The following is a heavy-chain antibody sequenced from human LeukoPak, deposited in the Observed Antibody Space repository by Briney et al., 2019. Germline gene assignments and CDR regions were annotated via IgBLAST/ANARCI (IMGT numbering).Heavy chain of an antibody. D-gene: IGHD3-16*01. J-gene: IGHJ5*02. V-gene: IGHV4-4*07. Sequence: SETLSLTCTVSGDSMSSYYWNFIRQPAGKGLEWIGRIHTSWTTYYNPSLKSRITMSVDTSRNQFSLRLTSVTAADTAVYYCARGDYYDGGGRNWFDPWGQGTLVAVSS. CDR2: IHTSWTT. CDR3: ARGDYYDGGGRNWFDP. CDR1: GDSMSSYY.